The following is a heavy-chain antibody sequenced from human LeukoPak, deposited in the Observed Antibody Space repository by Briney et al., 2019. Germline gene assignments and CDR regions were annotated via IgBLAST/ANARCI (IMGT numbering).Heavy chain of an antibody. V-gene: IGHV1-46*01. D-gene: IGHD3-22*01. CDR1: GYSSTSNY. J-gene: IGHJ4*02. CDR2: IYPREGST. CDR3: ARGRGYYNTTSSYYTYYFDY. Sequence: ASVKVSCKASGYSSTSNYIHWVRQAPGQGLEWMGMIYPREGSTSYAQKFQGRVILTRDTSTSAVYMELSSLRSEDTAEYYCARGRGYYNTTSSYYTYYFDYWGQGTLVTVSS.